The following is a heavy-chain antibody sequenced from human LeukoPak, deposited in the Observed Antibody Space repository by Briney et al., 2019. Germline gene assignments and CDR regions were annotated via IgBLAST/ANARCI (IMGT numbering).Heavy chain of an antibody. CDR2: IYYSGST. V-gene: IGHV4-39*07. J-gene: IGHJ3*02. CDR1: GGSISSSSYY. Sequence: SETLSLTCTVSGGSISSSSYYWGWIRQPPGKGLEWIGSIYYSGSTYYNPSLKSRLTISVDTSKNHFSLKLSSVTAADAAVYYCARGGVLGQSAFDIWGQGTVVTVSS. D-gene: IGHD7-27*01. CDR3: ARGGVLGQSAFDI.